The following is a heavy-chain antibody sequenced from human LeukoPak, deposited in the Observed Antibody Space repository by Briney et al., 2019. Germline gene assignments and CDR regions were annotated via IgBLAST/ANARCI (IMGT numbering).Heavy chain of an antibody. J-gene: IGHJ4*02. CDR1: GFTFSSYA. CDR2: ITTNGGST. V-gene: IGHV3-64*01. Sequence: GGSLRLSCAASGFTFSSYAMHWVRQAPGMGLEYVSDITTNGGSTYYANSVKDRFTISRDNSKNTLYLQMGSLRAEDMAVYYCARGKGVYCGGDCSALDYWGQGTLVTVSS. D-gene: IGHD2-21*02. CDR3: ARGKGVYCGGDCSALDY.